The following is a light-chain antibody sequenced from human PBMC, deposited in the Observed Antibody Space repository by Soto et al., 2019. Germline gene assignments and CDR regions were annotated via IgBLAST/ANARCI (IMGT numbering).Light chain of an antibody. CDR1: QSVSSSY. CDR2: GAS. V-gene: IGKV3-20*01. CDR3: QQYGSSPVA. Sequence: EIVVPQSPGTLSSSPGERATLSCRASQSVSSSYLAWYLQKPGQAPRLLIYGASSRATGIPDRFSGSGSGTDFTLTISRLEPEDFAVYYCQQYGSSPVAFGQGTKVEIK. J-gene: IGKJ1*01.